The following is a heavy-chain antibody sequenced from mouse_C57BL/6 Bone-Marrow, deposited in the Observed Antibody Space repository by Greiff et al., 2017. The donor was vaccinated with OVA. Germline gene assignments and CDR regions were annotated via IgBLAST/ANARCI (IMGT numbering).Heavy chain of an antibody. V-gene: IGHV1-55*01. J-gene: IGHJ4*01. CDR1: GYTFTSYW. Sequence: QVQLQQSGAELVKPGASVKMSCKASGYTFTSYWITWVKQRPGQCLEWIGDIYPGSGSTNYNEKFKSKATLTVDTSSSTAYMQLSSLTSEDSAVYYCARCGYYPYYYAMDYWGQGTSVTVSS. D-gene: IGHD2-3*01. CDR2: IYPGSGST. CDR3: ARCGYYPYYYAMDY.